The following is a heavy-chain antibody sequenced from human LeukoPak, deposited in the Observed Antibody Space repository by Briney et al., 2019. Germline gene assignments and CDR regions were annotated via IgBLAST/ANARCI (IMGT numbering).Heavy chain of an antibody. CDR1: GFPVSSNY. Sequence: GGSLRLSCAASGFPVSSNYMSRVRPAPGKGLEWVSVIYSGGSTYYADSVKGRFTISRDNSKNTLYLQMNSLRAEDTAVYYCARTPGYCSGGSCYSGYYYGMDVWGKGTTVTVSS. D-gene: IGHD2-15*01. V-gene: IGHV3-53*01. CDR2: IYSGGST. J-gene: IGHJ6*04. CDR3: ARTPGYCSGGSCYSGYYYGMDV.